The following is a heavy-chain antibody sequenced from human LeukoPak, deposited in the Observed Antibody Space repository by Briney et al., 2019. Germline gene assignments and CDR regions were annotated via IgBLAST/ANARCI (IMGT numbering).Heavy chain of an antibody. CDR1: GYSFTSYW. V-gene: IGHV5-51*01. D-gene: IGHD3-10*01. CDR2: IYPGDSDT. J-gene: IGHJ3*02. CDR3: ARVRHRSGKGAFDS. Sequence: GESLKISCKGSGYSFTSYWIGWVRPMPGKGLEWMGIIYPGDSDTRYSPSFQGQVTISADKSISTAYLQLSSLKASDTAMYYCARVRHRSGKGAFDSWGQGTMVTVAS.